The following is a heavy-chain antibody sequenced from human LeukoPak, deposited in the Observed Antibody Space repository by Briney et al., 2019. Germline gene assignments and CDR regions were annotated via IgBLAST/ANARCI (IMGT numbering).Heavy chain of an antibody. CDR3: ARKDEEVYGDPLDY. J-gene: IGHJ4*02. CDR1: GYTFTGYY. V-gene: IGHV1-2*02. D-gene: IGHD4-17*01. CDR2: INPNSGGT. Sequence: ASVNVSCKASGYTFTGYYMHWVRQAPGQGLEWMGWINPNSGGTNYAQKFQGRVTMTRDTSISTAYMELSRLRSDDTAVYYCARKDEEVYGDPLDYWGQGTLVTVSS.